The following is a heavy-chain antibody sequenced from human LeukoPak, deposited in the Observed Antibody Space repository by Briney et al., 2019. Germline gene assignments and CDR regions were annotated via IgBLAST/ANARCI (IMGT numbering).Heavy chain of an antibody. V-gene: IGHV1-2*02. Sequence: ASVKVSCKASGYTFTGYYMHWVRRAPGQGLEWMGWINPNSGGTNYAQKFQGRVTMTRDTSISTAYMELSRLRSDDTAVYYCARDQETYYYDSSAFDYWGQGTLVTVSS. CDR2: INPNSGGT. J-gene: IGHJ4*02. CDR3: ARDQETYYYDSSAFDY. D-gene: IGHD3-22*01. CDR1: GYTFTGYY.